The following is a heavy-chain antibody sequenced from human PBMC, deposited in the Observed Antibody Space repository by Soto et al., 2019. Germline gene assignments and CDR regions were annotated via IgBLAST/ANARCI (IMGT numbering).Heavy chain of an antibody. CDR3: ARSGKIIAARGFDY. J-gene: IGHJ4*02. V-gene: IGHV4-4*02. D-gene: IGHD6-6*01. CDR2: IYYTGSA. CDR1: GGSISSDIW. Sequence: SETLSLTCVVSGGSISSDIWWSWVRQPPGKGLEWIGEIYYTGSANYNPSLRSRVTMSVDKSNNQFSLKLSSVTAADTAVYYCARSGKIIAARGFDYWGQGPWSPSPQ.